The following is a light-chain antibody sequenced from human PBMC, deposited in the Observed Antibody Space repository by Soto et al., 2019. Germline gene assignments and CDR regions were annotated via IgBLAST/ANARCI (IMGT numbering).Light chain of an antibody. CDR2: GAS. CDR3: HHYGDSPIYT. Sequence: EIVLTQSPGTLSLSPGATATLSCRASQSVSRNYLAWFQQKPGQAHRLLIHGASSRAAGTPDRFSGSGSGTDFTLTISRLEPEDFAVYYCHHYGDSPIYTFGPGTKVDFK. V-gene: IGKV3-20*01. CDR1: QSVSRNY. J-gene: IGKJ3*01.